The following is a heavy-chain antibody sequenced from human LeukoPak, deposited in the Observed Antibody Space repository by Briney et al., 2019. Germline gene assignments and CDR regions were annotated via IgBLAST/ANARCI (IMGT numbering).Heavy chain of an antibody. Sequence: SETLSLTCTVSGGSISSYYWSWLRQPPGKGLEWIAYIYYSGSTNYNPSLKSRVTISVDTSKNQFSLKLSSVTAADTAVYYCARAKRKNYDSSGYHDYWGQGTLVTVSS. CDR1: GGSISSYY. V-gene: IGHV4-59*12. CDR2: IYYSGST. J-gene: IGHJ4*02. D-gene: IGHD3-22*01. CDR3: ARAKRKNYDSSGYHDY.